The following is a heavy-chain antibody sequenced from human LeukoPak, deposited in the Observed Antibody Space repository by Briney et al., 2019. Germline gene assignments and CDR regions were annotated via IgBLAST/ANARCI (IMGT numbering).Heavy chain of an antibody. CDR2: INPNSGGT. J-gene: IGHJ4*02. CDR3: ASFAYSGSLGLD. V-gene: IGHV1-2*02. Sequence: ASVKVSCKASGYTFTSYGISWVRQAPGQGLEWMGWINPNSGGTNYAQKFQGRVTMTRDTSISTAYMELSRLRSDDTAVYYCASFAYSGSLGLDWGQGTLVTVSS. D-gene: IGHD1-26*01. CDR1: GYTFTSYG.